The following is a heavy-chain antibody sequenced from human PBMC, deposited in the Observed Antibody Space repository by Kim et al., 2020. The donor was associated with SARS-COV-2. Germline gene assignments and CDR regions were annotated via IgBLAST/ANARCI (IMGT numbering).Heavy chain of an antibody. CDR3: AREARDISAGGTRFDY. CDR1: GDSFLNYP. J-gene: IGHJ4*02. V-gene: IGHV1-69*13. Sequence: SVKVSCKILGDSFLNYPINWVRQAPGQGLQWVGGIIPSANAPKSAQKFEGRATITADASTSTAYMELHSLTTEDTAIYYCAREARDISAGGTRFDYWGQGTRVTVSS. CDR2: IIPSANAP. D-gene: IGHD6-13*01.